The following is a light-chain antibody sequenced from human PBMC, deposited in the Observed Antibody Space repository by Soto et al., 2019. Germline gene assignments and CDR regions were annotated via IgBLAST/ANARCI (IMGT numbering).Light chain of an antibody. CDR1: ASDVGGYNY. CDR2: AVS. J-gene: IGLJ1*01. V-gene: IGLV2-14*01. CDR3: CSYTSRTTYV. Sequence: QSVLTQPASVSGSPGQPMTIACTGTASDVGGYNYVSWYQQHPGKAPKLMIHAVSNRPSGISSRFSGSKSGNTASLTISGLQSEDEADYFCCSYTSRTTYVFGTGTKVTVL.